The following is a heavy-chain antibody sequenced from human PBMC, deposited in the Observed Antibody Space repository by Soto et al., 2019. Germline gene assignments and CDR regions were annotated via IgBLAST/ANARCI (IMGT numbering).Heavy chain of an antibody. Sequence: SETLYLTCTVSGGSISSYYWSWIRQPPGKGLEWIGYIYYGGSTNYNPSLKSRVTISVDTSKNQFSLKLSSVTAADTAVYYCARNISSIAARGGYYYYYYMDVWGKGTTVTVSS. CDR1: GGSISSYY. V-gene: IGHV4-59*01. CDR3: ARNISSIAARGGYYYYYYMDV. J-gene: IGHJ6*03. CDR2: IYYGGST. D-gene: IGHD6-6*01.